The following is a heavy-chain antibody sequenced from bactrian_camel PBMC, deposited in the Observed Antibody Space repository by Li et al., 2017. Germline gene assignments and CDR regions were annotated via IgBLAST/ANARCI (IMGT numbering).Heavy chain of an antibody. Sequence: HVQLVESGGGSVQAGETLRLACTASGFTFDDAAMAWYRQAPGQAPGHECELVSTIESDGTRYYADSVKGRFTISRDNAKNTVSLQMNSLKPEDTAMYSCTVVGAWWSGACNYWGQGTQVTVS. J-gene: IGHJ4*01. CDR2: IESDGTR. D-gene: IGHD7*01. CDR1: GFTFDDAA. CDR3: TVVGAWWSGACNY. V-gene: IGHV3S60*01.